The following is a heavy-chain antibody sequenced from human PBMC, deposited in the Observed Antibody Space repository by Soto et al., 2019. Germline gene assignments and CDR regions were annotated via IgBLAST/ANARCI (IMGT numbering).Heavy chain of an antibody. CDR1: GGSISKYY. D-gene: IGHD6-13*01. CDR2: IYYSGNT. Sequence: SETLSLTXSVSGGSISKYYWNWIRQSPGKGLEWIGYIYYSGNTYYNPSLKSRVTISVDTSKNQSSLKLSSVTAADTAVYFCARTYSSSYLDYWGQGTLVTVSS. CDR3: ARTYSSSYLDY. J-gene: IGHJ4*02. V-gene: IGHV4-59*01.